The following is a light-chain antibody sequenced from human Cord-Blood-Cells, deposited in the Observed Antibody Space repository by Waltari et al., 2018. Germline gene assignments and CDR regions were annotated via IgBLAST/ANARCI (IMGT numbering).Light chain of an antibody. J-gene: IGKJ1*01. CDR3: QQYNNWPRT. Sequence: EIVMTQSPATLSVSPGERAFLSCRASQSVSSNLAWYQQKPGQAPRLLIYGASTRATGIPARFSGSGSGTEFTLTISSLQSEDFAVYYCQQYNNWPRTFGQGTKVEIK. CDR2: GAS. CDR1: QSVSSN. V-gene: IGKV3-15*01.